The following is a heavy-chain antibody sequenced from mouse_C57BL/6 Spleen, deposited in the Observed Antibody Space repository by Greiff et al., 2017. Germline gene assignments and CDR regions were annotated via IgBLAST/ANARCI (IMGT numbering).Heavy chain of an antibody. CDR2: INPSNGGT. J-gene: IGHJ2*01. Sequence: VQLQQPGTELVKPGASVKLSCKASGYTFTSYWMHWVKQRPGQGLEWIGNINPSNGGTNYNEKFKSKATLTVDKSSSSANMQLSSLTYEDSAVYDCARGRYYGSSYDFDYWGQGTTLTVSS. CDR3: ARGRYYGSSYDFDY. CDR1: GYTFTSYW. V-gene: IGHV1-53*01. D-gene: IGHD1-1*01.